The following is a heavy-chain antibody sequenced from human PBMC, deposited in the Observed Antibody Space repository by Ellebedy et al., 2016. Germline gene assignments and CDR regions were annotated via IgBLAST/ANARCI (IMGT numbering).Heavy chain of an antibody. V-gene: IGHV3-21*01. CDR2: IRSKSDYI. CDR1: GFPLRDYT. Sequence: GGSLRLSCAASGFPLRDYTMNWVRQAPGKGLEWVACIRSKSDYISYAASVKGRFIISRDNANSTLFLQMNSLRAEDTAIYYCARDLYTSSWRASWFPPWGQGTLVTVSS. CDR3: ARDLYTSSWRASWFPP. D-gene: IGHD2-15*01. J-gene: IGHJ5*02.